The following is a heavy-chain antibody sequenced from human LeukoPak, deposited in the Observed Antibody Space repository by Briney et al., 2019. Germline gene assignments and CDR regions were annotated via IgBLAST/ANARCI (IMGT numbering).Heavy chain of an antibody. V-gene: IGHV3-74*03. Sequence: GGSLRLSCAASGFTFSCYWMHWVRQAPGKGLVWVSRINSDGSSTTYADSVKGRFTISRDNAKNTLYLQMNSLRAEGTAMYYCARVRAAHGIGFGYWGQGTLVTVSS. J-gene: IGHJ4*02. D-gene: IGHD6-13*01. CDR1: GFTFSCYW. CDR3: ARVRAAHGIGFGY. CDR2: INSDGSST.